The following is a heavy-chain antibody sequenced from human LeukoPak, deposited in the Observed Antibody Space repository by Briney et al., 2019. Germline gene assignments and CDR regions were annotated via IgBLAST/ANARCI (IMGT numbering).Heavy chain of an antibody. D-gene: IGHD3-22*01. Sequence: GGSLRLSCAASGFTFSSYSMNWVRQAPGKGLEWVSYISSSSSTIYYADSVKGRFTISRDNAKSSLYLQMNSLRAEDTAVYYCASPKTSLVIFGGMDVWGQGTTVTVSS. V-gene: IGHV3-48*01. CDR2: ISSSSSTI. CDR3: ASPKTSLVIFGGMDV. CDR1: GFTFSSYS. J-gene: IGHJ6*02.